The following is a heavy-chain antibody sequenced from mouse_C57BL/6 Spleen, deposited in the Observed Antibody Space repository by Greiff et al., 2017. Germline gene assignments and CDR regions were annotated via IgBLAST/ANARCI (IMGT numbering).Heavy chain of an antibody. V-gene: IGHV1-15*01. CDR3: TREDTTVVERTYFDY. J-gene: IGHJ2*01. CDR2: IDPETGGT. CDR1: GYTFTDYE. D-gene: IGHD1-1*01. Sequence: QVQLKQSGAELVRPGASVTLSCKASGYTFTDYEMHWVKQTPVHGLEWIGAIDPETGGTAYNQKFKGKAILTADKSSSTAYMELRSLTSEDSAVYYCTREDTTVVERTYFDYWGQGTTLTVSS.